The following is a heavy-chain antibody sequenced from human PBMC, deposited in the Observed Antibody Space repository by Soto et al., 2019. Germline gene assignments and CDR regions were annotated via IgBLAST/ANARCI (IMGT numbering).Heavy chain of an antibody. J-gene: IGHJ4*02. CDR1: GFSFSSYS. D-gene: IGHD4-17*01. Sequence: EVQLVESGGGLVQPGGSLRLSCAASGFSFSSYSMNWVRQAPGTGLDWVSYISSSGNTIYYADSVNGRFTISRDNANNSLYLQMNSLRAEDTAVYTCARDNYGDYLLGYWGQGTLVTVSS. CDR3: ARDNYGDYLLGY. V-gene: IGHV3-48*01. CDR2: ISSSGNTI.